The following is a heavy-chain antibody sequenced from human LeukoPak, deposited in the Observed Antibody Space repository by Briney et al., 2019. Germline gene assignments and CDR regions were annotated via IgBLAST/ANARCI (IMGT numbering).Heavy chain of an antibody. CDR1: GFTFSSYA. J-gene: IGHJ4*02. V-gene: IGHV3-23*01. CDR2: LSGSAYST. D-gene: IGHD1-26*01. CDR3: AKDSVGATVHYFDY. Sequence: GGSLRLSCAASGFTFSSYAMSWVRQAPGEGLEWVSTLSGSAYSTYYVDSVKGRFTISRDNSKNTLFLQMNSLRAEDTAIYYCAKDSVGATVHYFDYWGQGTLVTVSS.